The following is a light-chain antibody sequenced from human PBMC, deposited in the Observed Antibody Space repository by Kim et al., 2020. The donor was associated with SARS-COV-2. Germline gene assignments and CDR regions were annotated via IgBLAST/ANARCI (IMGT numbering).Light chain of an antibody. CDR3: QQYYSTPQT. CDR2: WAS. V-gene: IGKV4-1*01. CDR1: QSVLYSSNNKNY. Sequence: DLVMTQSPHSLAVSLGERSTINCKSSQSVLYSSNNKNYLAWYQQQPGQPPKLLIYWASTRESGVPDRFSGSGSGTDFTLTISSLQAEDVAVYDCQQYYSTPQTFGQGTKVNIK. J-gene: IGKJ1*01.